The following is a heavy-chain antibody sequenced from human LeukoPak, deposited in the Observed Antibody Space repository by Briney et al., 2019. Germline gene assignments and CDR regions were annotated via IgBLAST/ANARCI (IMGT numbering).Heavy chain of an antibody. CDR2: IYSGGST. CDR1: GFTVSSNY. Sequence: GGSLRLSCAASGFTVSSNYMSWVRQAPGKGLEWVSVIYSGGSTYYADSVKGRFTISRNNSKNTLYLQMNSLRAEDTAVYYCASGLAAAPSYYYYGMDVWGQGTTVTVSS. J-gene: IGHJ6*02. CDR3: ASGLAAAPSYYYYGMDV. D-gene: IGHD6-13*01. V-gene: IGHV3-66*01.